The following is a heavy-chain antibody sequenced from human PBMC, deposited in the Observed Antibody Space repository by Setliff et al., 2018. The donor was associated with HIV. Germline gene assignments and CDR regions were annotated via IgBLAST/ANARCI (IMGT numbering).Heavy chain of an antibody. CDR2: VYYDAST. D-gene: IGHD6-19*01. CDR1: GGSISTHY. Sequence: PSETLSLTCTVSGGSISTHYWSWIRQPPGKGLEWIGTVYYDASTIYTPSLNSRVIISVDTSKSQFSLKLSSVTAADTAVYYCARGISRWLAHPYGMDVWGQGTTVTVSS. CDR3: ARGISRWLAHPYGMDV. V-gene: IGHV4-59*08. J-gene: IGHJ6*02.